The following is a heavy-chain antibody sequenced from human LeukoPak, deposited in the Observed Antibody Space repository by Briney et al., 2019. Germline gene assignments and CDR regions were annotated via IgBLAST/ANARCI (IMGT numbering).Heavy chain of an antibody. CDR2: ISYDGSNK. J-gene: IGHJ6*02. V-gene: IGHV3-30*18. CDR1: GFTFSSYG. D-gene: IGHD3-22*01. Sequence: HPGGSLRLSCAASGFTFSSYGMHWVRQAPGKGLEWVAVISYDGSNKYYADSVKGRFTISRDNSKNTLYLQMNSLRAEDTAVYYCAKDMFYYDSSGYYTDSIRVSEPQPDYYYGMDVWGQGTTVTVSS. CDR3: AKDMFYYDSSGYYTDSIRVSEPQPDYYYGMDV.